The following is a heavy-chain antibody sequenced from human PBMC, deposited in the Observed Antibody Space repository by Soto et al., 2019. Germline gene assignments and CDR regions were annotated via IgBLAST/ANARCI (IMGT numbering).Heavy chain of an antibody. CDR3: ASIYGDVDY. J-gene: IGHJ4*02. CDR1: GASISSYY. Sequence: ETLSVTSPVPGASISSYYWSWIRQPPGKGLEWIGYIYYSGSTNYNPSLKSRVTISVDTSKNQSSLKLSSVTAADKVVYYCASIYGDVDYWGQGTPVTVSS. D-gene: IGHD4-17*01. CDR2: IYYSGST. V-gene: IGHV4-59*01.